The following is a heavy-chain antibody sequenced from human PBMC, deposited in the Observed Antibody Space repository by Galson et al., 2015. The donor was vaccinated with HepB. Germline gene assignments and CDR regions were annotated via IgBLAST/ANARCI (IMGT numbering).Heavy chain of an antibody. D-gene: IGHD3-22*01. V-gene: IGHV1-69*05. Sequence: SVKVSCKASGGTFSSYAISWVRQAPGQGLEWMGGIIPIFGTANYAQKFQGRVTMTTDTSTSTAYMELRSLRSDDTAVYYCARDVGYYDSSGLNAFDIWGQGTMVTVSS. CDR3: ARDVGYYDSSGLNAFDI. CDR2: IIPIFGTA. CDR1: GGTFSSYA. J-gene: IGHJ3*02.